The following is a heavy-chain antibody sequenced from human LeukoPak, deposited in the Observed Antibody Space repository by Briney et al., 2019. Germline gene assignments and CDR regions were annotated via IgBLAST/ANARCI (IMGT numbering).Heavy chain of an antibody. V-gene: IGHV3-30*03. Sequence: GGSLRLSCAASGFTFTNYGRHWVRQAPGKGLEWVALITYDGYYKYYSDSVKGRFTISSDTSKNTLYLQMNSLRAEDTAVYYCARDLSPVVRASPMGYWGEGTPVTVSS. CDR3: ARDLSPVVRASPMGY. CDR1: GFTFTNYG. CDR2: ITYDGYYK. J-gene: IGHJ4*02. D-gene: IGHD3-10*01.